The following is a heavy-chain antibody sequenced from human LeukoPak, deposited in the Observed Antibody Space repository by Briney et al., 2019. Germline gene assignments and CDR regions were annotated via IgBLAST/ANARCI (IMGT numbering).Heavy chain of an antibody. CDR1: GGSISSYY. J-gene: IGHJ6*03. CDR2: IYYSGTP. V-gene: IGHV4-59*01. CDR3: ARLLAGYYMDV. Sequence: SETLSLTCTVSGGSISSYYWSWIRQPPGKGLEWIGYIYYSGTPDYNPSLRSRVTISVDTSKNQFSLKLTSVTAADTAVYYCARLLAGYYMDVWGKGTTVTVSS.